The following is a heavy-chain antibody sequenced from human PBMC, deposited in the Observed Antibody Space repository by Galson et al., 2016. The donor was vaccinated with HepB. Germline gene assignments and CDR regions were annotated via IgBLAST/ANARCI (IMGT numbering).Heavy chain of an antibody. D-gene: IGHD2-8*01. CDR2: IYHSGST. CDR3: ARGGLIWYQNCFDL. CDR1: GASISPANW. J-gene: IGHJ4*02. V-gene: IGHV4-4*02. Sequence: SETLSLTCAVSGASISPANWWSWVRQPPGKGLEWIGEIYHSGSTNYSPSLQSRVTISVDKSKNQTSLTLGSVTAADTAAYYCARGGLIWYQNCFDLWGQGTLVTVSS.